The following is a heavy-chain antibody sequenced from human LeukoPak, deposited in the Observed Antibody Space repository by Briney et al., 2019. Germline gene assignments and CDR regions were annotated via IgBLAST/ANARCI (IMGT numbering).Heavy chain of an antibody. Sequence: SLKVSCKASGGSFRSYAISWVRQAPGQGLEWMGGIIPIFGTANYAQKFQGRVTITADESTSTAYMELSSLRSEDTAVYYCARGIVGAPYWFDPWGQGTLVTVSS. V-gene: IGHV1-69*13. CDR1: GGSFRSYA. CDR3: ARGIVGAPYWFDP. D-gene: IGHD1-26*01. CDR2: IIPIFGTA. J-gene: IGHJ5*02.